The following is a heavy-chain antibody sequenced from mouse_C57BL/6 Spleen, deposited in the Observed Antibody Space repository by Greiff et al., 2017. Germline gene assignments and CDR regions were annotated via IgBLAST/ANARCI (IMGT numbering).Heavy chain of an antibody. Sequence: VQLQQSGAELVRPGASVKLSCKASGYTFTDYYINWVKQRPGQGLEWIARIYPGSGNTYYNEKFKGKATLTAEKSSSTAYMQLSSLTSEDSAVYFCARYYDYDLYYAMDYWGQGTSVTVSS. V-gene: IGHV1-76*01. CDR3: ARYYDYDLYYAMDY. CDR1: GYTFTDYY. D-gene: IGHD2-4*01. J-gene: IGHJ4*01. CDR2: IYPGSGNT.